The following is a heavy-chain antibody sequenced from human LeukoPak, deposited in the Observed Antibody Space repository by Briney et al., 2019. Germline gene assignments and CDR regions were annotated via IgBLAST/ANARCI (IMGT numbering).Heavy chain of an antibody. Sequence: SVKVSCKASGGSFSSYAISLVRQAPGPGLEWMGRIIPIFGTANYAQKFQGRVTITTDESTSTAYMELSSLRSEDTAVYYCARGLSPPTSGWRHYYYKDVWGKGTTVTVSS. CDR1: GGSFSSYA. CDR2: IIPIFGTA. J-gene: IGHJ6*03. CDR3: ARGLSPPTSGWRHYYYKDV. V-gene: IGHV1-69*05. D-gene: IGHD5-24*01.